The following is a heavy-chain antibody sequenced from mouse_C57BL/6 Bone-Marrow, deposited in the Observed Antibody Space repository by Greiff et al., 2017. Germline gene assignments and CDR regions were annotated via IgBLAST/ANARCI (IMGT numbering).Heavy chain of an antibody. J-gene: IGHJ2*01. CDR3: YYFDY. D-gene: IGHD2-5*01. CDR2: INPNNGGT. V-gene: IGHV1-26*01. Sequence: EVQLQQSGPELVKPGASVKISCKASGYTFTDYYMNWVKQSHGKSLEWIGDINPNNGGTSYNQKFKGKATLTVDKSSSTAYMELRSLTSEDSAVFSNYYFDYWGQGTTLTVSS. CDR1: GYTFTDYY.